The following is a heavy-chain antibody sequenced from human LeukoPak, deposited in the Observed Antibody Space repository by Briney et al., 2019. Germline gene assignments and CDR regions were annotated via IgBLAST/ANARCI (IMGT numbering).Heavy chain of an antibody. D-gene: IGHD3-10*01. V-gene: IGHV4-39*07. CDR1: GGSISTSNYY. Sequence: SETLSLTCTVSGGSISTSNYYWGWIRQPPGKGLEWIGNIFYSGSTYYSPSLRSRVTISVDTSKNQFSLKLSSVTAADTAVYYCARTRGFFQHWGQGTLVTVSS. CDR3: ARTRGFFQH. CDR2: IFYSGST. J-gene: IGHJ1*01.